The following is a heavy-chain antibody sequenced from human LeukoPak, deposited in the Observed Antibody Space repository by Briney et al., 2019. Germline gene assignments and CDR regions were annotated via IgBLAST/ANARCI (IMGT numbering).Heavy chain of an antibody. CDR2: ILPGYSDT. J-gene: IGHJ4*02. Sequence: ESLNISCKGSGYSFTSYWMGWVRQMPGKGLEWMGIILPGYSDTRYSPSFQGQDTISADNSNSTPSLQWSSLKASDTAMYYCARLSVLRYFDLLSPCDYWGQGTLVTVSS. V-gene: IGHV5-51*01. CDR3: ARLSVLRYFDLLSPCDY. CDR1: GYSFTSYW. D-gene: IGHD3-9*01.